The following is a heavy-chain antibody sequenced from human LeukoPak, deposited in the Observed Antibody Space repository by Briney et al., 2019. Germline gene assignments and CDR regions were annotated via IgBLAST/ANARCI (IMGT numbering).Heavy chain of an antibody. J-gene: IGHJ4*02. CDR3: ARLVTTGPYSGSYSDY. Sequence: PGESLKISCKGSGYSFTSYWIGWVRQMPGKGLEWMGIIYPGDSDTRYSPSFQGQVTISADKSISTAYLQWSSLKASDTAMYYCARLVTTGPYSGSYSDYWGQGTLVTVSS. CDR2: IYPGDSDT. D-gene: IGHD1-26*01. CDR1: GYSFTSYW. V-gene: IGHV5-51*01.